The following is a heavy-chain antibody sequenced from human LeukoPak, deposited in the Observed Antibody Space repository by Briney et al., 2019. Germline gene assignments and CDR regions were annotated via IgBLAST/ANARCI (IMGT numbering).Heavy chain of an antibody. CDR3: AREYDYGGNSEVGLDY. V-gene: IGHV3-21*01. CDR1: GFTFSSYS. J-gene: IGHJ4*02. Sequence: GSLRLSCAASGFTFSSYSMNWVRQAPGKGLEWVSSISSSSSYMYYADSVKGRFTISRDNAKNSLYLQMNSLRAEDTAVYYCAREYDYGGNSEVGLDYWGQGTLVTVSS. D-gene: IGHD4-23*01. CDR2: ISSSSSYM.